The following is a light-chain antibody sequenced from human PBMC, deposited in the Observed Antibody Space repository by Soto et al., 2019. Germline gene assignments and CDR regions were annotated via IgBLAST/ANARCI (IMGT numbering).Light chain of an antibody. CDR3: QSCECSLSGVV. CDR2: GNS. Sequence: QSVLTQPPSVSGAPGQRVTISCTGTSSNIGAGYDVHWYQQLPGTAPKLLIYGNSNRPSGVPDRFSGSKSGTAASLAITGFRVEDEDEYYCQSCECSLSGVVCGGGTKLTVL. J-gene: IGLJ2*01. CDR1: SSNIGAGYD. V-gene: IGLV1-40*01.